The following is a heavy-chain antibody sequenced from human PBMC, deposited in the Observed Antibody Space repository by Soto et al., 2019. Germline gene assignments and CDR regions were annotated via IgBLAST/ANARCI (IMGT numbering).Heavy chain of an antibody. CDR3: ARDLSPFQ. CDR2: ISSSSSSI. CDR1: GFTFSSYA. Sequence: PGGSLRLSCAASGFTFSSYAMSWVRQAPGKGLEWVSAISSSSSSIYYADSVKGRFTISRDNAKNTLHLQMNSLRAEDTAVYYSARDLSPFQWGQGTLVTVSS. J-gene: IGHJ4*02. V-gene: IGHV3-48*01.